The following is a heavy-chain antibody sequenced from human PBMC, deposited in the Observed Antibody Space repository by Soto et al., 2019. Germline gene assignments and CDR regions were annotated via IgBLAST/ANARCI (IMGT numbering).Heavy chain of an antibody. D-gene: IGHD4-17*01. V-gene: IGHV4-30-4*01. CDR3: SRGNHGDYVFWFDP. J-gene: IGHJ5*02. CDR2: IYYSGST. CDR1: GGSISSGDYY. Sequence: PSETLSLTCTVSGGSISSGDYYWSWIRQPPGKGLEWIGYIYYSGSTYYNPSLKSRVTISVDTSKNQFSLKLSSVTAADTAVYYCSRGNHGDYVFWFDPWGQGTLVTVSS.